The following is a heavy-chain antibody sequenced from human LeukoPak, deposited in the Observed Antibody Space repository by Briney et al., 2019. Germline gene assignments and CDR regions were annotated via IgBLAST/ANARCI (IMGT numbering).Heavy chain of an antibody. D-gene: IGHD3-22*01. CDR1: GFTFSNYE. Sequence: HPGGSLRLSCAASGFTFSNYEMNWVRQAPGKGLEWVSYISSSGSNIDYADSVKGRFTISRDNAKNSLYLQMNSLRAEDTAVYYCAREGRSVINHNFDYWGQGTLVTVSS. CDR2: ISSSGSNI. CDR3: AREGRSVINHNFDY. V-gene: IGHV3-48*03. J-gene: IGHJ4*02.